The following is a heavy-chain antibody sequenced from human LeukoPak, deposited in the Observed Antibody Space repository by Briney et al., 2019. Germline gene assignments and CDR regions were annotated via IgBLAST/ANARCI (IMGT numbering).Heavy chain of an antibody. Sequence: GGSLRLSCAASGFTFSSSGMNWVRQAPGKGLEWVSSISSSSTIYYADSVKGRFTISRDNAKNSLYLQMNSLRAEDTAVYYCARGEYYYDSSGYLDYWGQGTLVTVSS. CDR1: GFTFSSSG. J-gene: IGHJ4*02. V-gene: IGHV3-69-1*01. CDR2: ISSSSTI. D-gene: IGHD3-22*01. CDR3: ARGEYYYDSSGYLDY.